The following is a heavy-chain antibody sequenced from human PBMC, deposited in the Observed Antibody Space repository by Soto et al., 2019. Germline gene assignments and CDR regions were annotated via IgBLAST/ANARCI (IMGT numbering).Heavy chain of an antibody. V-gene: IGHV4-59*08. D-gene: IGHD5-12*01. Sequence: QVQLQESGPGLVKPSETLSLTCTVSSGSIINYYWSWIRQPPGKGLEWIGYIYYSGTTWYNPSLKSRVIISVDTSKNQFSLNLNSVTAADTAVYYCARHGNGATSDWGQGTLVTVSS. CDR2: IYYSGTT. J-gene: IGHJ4*02. CDR3: ARHGNGATSD. CDR1: SGSIINYY.